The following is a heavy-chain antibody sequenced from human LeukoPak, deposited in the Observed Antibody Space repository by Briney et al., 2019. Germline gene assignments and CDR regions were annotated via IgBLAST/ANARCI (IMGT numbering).Heavy chain of an antibody. V-gene: IGHV3-15*07. J-gene: IGHJ5*02. CDR3: GDFYNSGSYYP. D-gene: IGHD3-10*01. CDR2: ILSNAASATT. Sequence: GGSLRLSCTASGLRFSDVWMNWVRQAPGKGLEWVGRILSNAASATTDYTAPVKGRFTISRDDSKNILYLEMNSLTTEDTAVYYCGDFYNSGSYYPWGQGTLVTVSS. CDR1: GLRFSDVW.